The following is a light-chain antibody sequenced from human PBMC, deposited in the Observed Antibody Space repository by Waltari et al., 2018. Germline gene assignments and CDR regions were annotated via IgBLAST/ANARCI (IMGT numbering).Light chain of an antibody. V-gene: IGKV3-15*01. CDR3: QQYNNWPPGA. Sequence: ELVMTQSPATLSVSPGERATLPCRASQSVSSNLAWYQQKPGQAPRLLIHGASTRATGIPARFSGSGSGTEFTLTISSLQSEDFAVYYCQQYNNWPPGAFGQGTKVEIK. J-gene: IGKJ1*01. CDR1: QSVSSN. CDR2: GAS.